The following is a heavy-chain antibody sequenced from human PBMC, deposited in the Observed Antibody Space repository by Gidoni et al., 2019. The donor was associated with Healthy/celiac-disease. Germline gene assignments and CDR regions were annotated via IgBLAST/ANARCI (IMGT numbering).Heavy chain of an antibody. Sequence: QLQLQESGPGLVKPSETLSLTCTVSGGSISSSSYYWGWIRQPPGKGLEWIGSIYYSGSTYYNPSLKSRVTISVDTSKNQFSLKLSSVTAADTAVYYCARLIPDANDILTGYYYFDYWGQGTLVTVSS. CDR2: IYYSGST. D-gene: IGHD3-9*01. V-gene: IGHV4-39*01. CDR1: GGSISSSSYY. J-gene: IGHJ4*02. CDR3: ARLIPDANDILTGYYYFDY.